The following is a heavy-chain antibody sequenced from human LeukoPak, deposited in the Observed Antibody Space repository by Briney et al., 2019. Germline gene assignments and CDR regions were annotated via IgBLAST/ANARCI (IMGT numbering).Heavy chain of an antibody. CDR1: GFTFSDFA. Sequence: GGSLRLSCVASGFTFSDFAMSWVRQTPGKRLEWVASTDGTGGDSYYADAVKGRFTISRDDSRDTLYLQMNSLKAEDTAVYYCAKASRGYSSSRFDNWGQGTLVTVSS. CDR2: TDGTGGDS. V-gene: IGHV3-23*01. CDR3: AKASRGYSSSRFDN. J-gene: IGHJ5*02. D-gene: IGHD6-13*01.